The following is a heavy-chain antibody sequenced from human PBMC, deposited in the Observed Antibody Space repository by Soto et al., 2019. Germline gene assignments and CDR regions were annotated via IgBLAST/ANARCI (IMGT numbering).Heavy chain of an antibody. Sequence: GASVKGFCKASGGTFSSYAISWVRQAPGQGLEWMGGIIPIFGTANYAQKFQGRVTITADKSTSTAYMELSSLRSEDTAVYYCASCQSGSYSYYNYGMDVWGQGTTVTVSS. J-gene: IGHJ6*02. V-gene: IGHV1-69*06. CDR3: ASCQSGSYSYYNYGMDV. CDR1: GGTFSSYA. D-gene: IGHD1-26*01. CDR2: IIPIFGTA.